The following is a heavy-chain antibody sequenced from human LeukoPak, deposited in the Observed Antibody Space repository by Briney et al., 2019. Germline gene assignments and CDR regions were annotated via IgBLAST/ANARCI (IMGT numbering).Heavy chain of an antibody. J-gene: IGHJ4*02. V-gene: IGHV3-33*08. D-gene: IGHD3-16*02. CDR1: GFSFSSYA. CDR3: ARDKSKGRYFDY. Sequence: GGSLRLSCAASGFSFSSYAMSWVRQAPGKGLEWVAVIGHDGSNKDYAESVKGRFTISRDNSKNTLYLEMNSLRVEDTAVYYCARDKSKGRYFDYWGQGTLVTVSS. CDR2: IGHDGSNK.